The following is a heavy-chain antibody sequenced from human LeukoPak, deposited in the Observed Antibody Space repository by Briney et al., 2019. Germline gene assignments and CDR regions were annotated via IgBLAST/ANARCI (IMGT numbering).Heavy chain of an antibody. CDR1: GFTFSNYW. Sequence: GGSLRLSCAASGFTFSNYWMHWVRQVPGKGLVWVSRINDDGSATFYADSVKGRFTISRDNAKNTLFLQMSSLRAEDTAVYFCAREILAPGKTHDYWGQGTLVTVSS. CDR2: INDDGSAT. J-gene: IGHJ4*02. V-gene: IGHV3-74*01. CDR3: AREILAPGKTHDY.